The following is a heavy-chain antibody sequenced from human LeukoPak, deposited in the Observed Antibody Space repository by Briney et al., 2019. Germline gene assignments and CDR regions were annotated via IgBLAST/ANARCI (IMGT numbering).Heavy chain of an antibody. J-gene: IGHJ4*02. D-gene: IGHD3-22*01. CDR3: ASGGDSSGYLCFDY. V-gene: IGHV4-59*12. CDR1: GGSISSYY. Sequence: SETLSLTCTVSGGSISSYYWSWIRQPPGKGLEWIGYIYYSGSTNYNPSLKSRVTISVDTSKNQFSLKLSSVTAADTAVYYCASGGDSSGYLCFDYWGQGTLVTVSS. CDR2: IYYSGST.